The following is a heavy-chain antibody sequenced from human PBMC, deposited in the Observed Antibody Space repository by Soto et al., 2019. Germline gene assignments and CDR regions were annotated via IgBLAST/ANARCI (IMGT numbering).Heavy chain of an antibody. Sequence: GGSLRLSCAASGFTFDDYAMHWVRQAPGKGLEWVSGISWNSGSIGYADSVKGRFTISRDNAKNSLYLQMNSLRAEDTALYYCAKDFGGAVAGYYFDYWGQGTLVTVSS. V-gene: IGHV3-9*01. CDR1: GFTFDDYA. CDR3: AKDFGGAVAGYYFDY. D-gene: IGHD6-19*01. J-gene: IGHJ4*02. CDR2: ISWNSGSI.